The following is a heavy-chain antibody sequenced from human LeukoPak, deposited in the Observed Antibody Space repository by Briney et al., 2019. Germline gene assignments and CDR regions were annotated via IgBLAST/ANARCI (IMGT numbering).Heavy chain of an antibody. J-gene: IGHJ4*02. Sequence: GGSLRLSCAASGFTFSNAWMNWVRQAPGKGLEWVSSISSSSSYIYYADSVKGRFTISRDNAKNSLYLQMNSLRAEDTAVYYCARDVVFDYWGQGTLVTVSS. CDR3: ARDVVFDY. V-gene: IGHV3-21*01. CDR1: GFTFSNAW. CDR2: ISSSSSYI.